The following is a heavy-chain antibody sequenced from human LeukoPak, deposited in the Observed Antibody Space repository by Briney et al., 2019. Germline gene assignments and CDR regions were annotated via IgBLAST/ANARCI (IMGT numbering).Heavy chain of an antibody. V-gene: IGHV4-34*01. Sequence: SETLSLTCAVYGGSFSGYYWSWIRQPPGKGLEWIGEINHSGSTNYNPSLKSRVTISVDTSKNQFSLKLSSVTAADTAVYYCRSTTSIVAVNSGGYFDYWGQGTLVTVSS. CDR2: INHSGST. J-gene: IGHJ4*02. CDR1: GGSFSGYY. CDR3: RSTTSIVAVNSGGYFDY. D-gene: IGHD2-2*01.